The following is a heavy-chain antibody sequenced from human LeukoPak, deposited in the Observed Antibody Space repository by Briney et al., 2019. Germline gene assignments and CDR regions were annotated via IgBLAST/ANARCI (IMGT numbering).Heavy chain of an antibody. Sequence: GGSLRLSCAASGFTFSSYVMNWVRQAPGKGLEWVSGISSGGSTHYADSVKGRFTISSDSSKNTQYLQMNSLRAEDTAVYYCASSRRTYWYFDLWGHGTLVTVS. CDR3: ASSRRTYWYFDL. J-gene: IGHJ2*01. CDR1: GFTFSSYV. V-gene: IGHV3-23*01. CDR2: ISSGGST.